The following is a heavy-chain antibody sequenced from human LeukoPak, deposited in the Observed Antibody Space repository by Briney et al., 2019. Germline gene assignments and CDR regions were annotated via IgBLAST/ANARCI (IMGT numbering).Heavy chain of an antibody. CDR2: IYYSGST. CDR3: ARQGRISMIVVLIEDAFDI. V-gene: IGHV4-39*01. D-gene: IGHD3-22*01. Sequence: SETLSLTCTVSGGSISSSSYYWGWIRQPPGRGLEWIGSIYYSGSTYYNPSLKSRVTISVDTSKNQFSLKLSSVTAADTAVYYCARQGRISMIVVLIEDAFDIWGQGTMVTVSS. CDR1: GGSISSSSYY. J-gene: IGHJ3*02.